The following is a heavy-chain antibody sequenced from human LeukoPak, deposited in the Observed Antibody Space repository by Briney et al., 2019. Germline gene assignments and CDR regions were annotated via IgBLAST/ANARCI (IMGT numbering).Heavy chain of an antibody. Sequence: SETLSLTCTVSGGSISSYYWSWIRQPPGKGLEWIGYIYYSGSTNYNPSLKSGVTISVDKTKNQLSLKLSNVHAADTAAYYFVRGDSRGWSTGEYFQHWGQGTLVXVSS. D-gene: IGHD6-19*01. CDR1: GGSISSYY. J-gene: IGHJ1*01. V-gene: IGHV4-59*01. CDR2: IYYSGST. CDR3: VRGDSRGWSTGEYFQH.